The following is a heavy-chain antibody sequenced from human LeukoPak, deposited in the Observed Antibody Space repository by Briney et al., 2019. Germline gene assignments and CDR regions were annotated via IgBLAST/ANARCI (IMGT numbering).Heavy chain of an antibody. CDR1: GFTFSSYA. Sequence: GGSLRLSCAASGFTFSSYAMSWVRQAPGKGLEWVSAISGSGGSTYYTDSVKGRFTISRDNSKNTLYLQMNSLRAEDTAVYYCAKDLHSSGWYEGIWGQGTMVTVSS. CDR3: AKDLHSSGWYEGI. CDR2: ISGSGGST. V-gene: IGHV3-23*01. D-gene: IGHD6-19*01. J-gene: IGHJ3*02.